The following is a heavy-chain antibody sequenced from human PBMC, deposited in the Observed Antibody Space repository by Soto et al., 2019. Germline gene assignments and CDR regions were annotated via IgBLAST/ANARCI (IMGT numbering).Heavy chain of an antibody. CDR3: ARGDDFAGNDYFDY. CDR2: QYYSGST. D-gene: IGHD1-1*01. J-gene: IGHJ4*02. Sequence: SSETLSLTCIVSGGSINSGFFYWGWIRQAPGKGLEYIGSQYYSGSTYYNPSLKSRVNIFIDTSKNQFSLKLSSVTAADTAVYFCARGDDFAGNDYFDYWGQGLLVTVSS. CDR1: GGSINSGFFY. V-gene: IGHV4-39*01.